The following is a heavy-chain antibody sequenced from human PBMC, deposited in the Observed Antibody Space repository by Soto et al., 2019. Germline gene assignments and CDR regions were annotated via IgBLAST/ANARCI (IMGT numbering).Heavy chain of an antibody. D-gene: IGHD3-22*01. V-gene: IGHV5-10-1*01. J-gene: IGHJ4*02. Sequence: GESLKISCKGSGYSFAGYWITWVRQKPGKGLEWMGRIDPSDSQTYYSPSFRGHVTISVTKSITAVFLQWSSLRASDTAMYYCARQIYDSDTGPNFQYYFDSWGQGTPVTVSS. CDR2: IDPSDSQT. CDR1: GYSFAGYW. CDR3: ARQIYDSDTGPNFQYYFDS.